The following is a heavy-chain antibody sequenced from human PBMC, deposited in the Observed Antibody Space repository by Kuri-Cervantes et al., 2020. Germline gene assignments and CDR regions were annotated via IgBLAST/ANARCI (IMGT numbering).Heavy chain of an antibody. V-gene: IGHV4-61*01. CDR2: IHYSGST. CDR3: ASGHRRGYWYFDL. D-gene: IGHD3-10*01. J-gene: IGHJ2*01. CDR1: GGSVSRGNYY. Sequence: GSLRLSCTVSGGSVSRGNYYWSWIRQPPGKGPEWIGYIHYSGSTNSNPSLKSRVTISVDTSKNQFSLKLSSVTAADTAVYYCASGHRRGYWYFDLWGRGTLVTVSS.